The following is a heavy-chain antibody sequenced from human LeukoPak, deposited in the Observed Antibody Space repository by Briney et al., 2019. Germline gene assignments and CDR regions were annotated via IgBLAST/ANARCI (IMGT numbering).Heavy chain of an antibody. CDR3: ASIPIYDSSGYYY. V-gene: IGHV3-30-3*01. J-gene: IGHJ4*02. CDR2: ISYDGSNK. Sequence: PGGSLRLSCAASGFTFSSYAMHWVRQAPGKGLEWVAVISYDGSNKYYADSVKGRFTISRDNSKNTLYLQMNSLRAEDTAVYYCASIPIYDSSGYYYWGQGTLVTVSS. D-gene: IGHD3-22*01. CDR1: GFTFSSYA.